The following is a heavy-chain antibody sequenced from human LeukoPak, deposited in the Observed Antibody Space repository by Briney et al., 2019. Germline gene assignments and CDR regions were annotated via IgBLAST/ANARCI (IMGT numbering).Heavy chain of an antibody. V-gene: IGHV3-21*01. CDR1: GFTFSSDR. Sequence: SGGSLRLSCAASGFTFSSDRMNWVRLAPGKGLEWVSSISGSSTYIYYADSVRGRFTISRDNAKNSLYLQMSSLRAEDTAVYYCARVLSGHCTGGTCYSFDYWGQGVLVTVSS. CDR3: ARVLSGHCTGGTCYSFDY. J-gene: IGHJ4*02. CDR2: ISGSSTYI. D-gene: IGHD2-15*01.